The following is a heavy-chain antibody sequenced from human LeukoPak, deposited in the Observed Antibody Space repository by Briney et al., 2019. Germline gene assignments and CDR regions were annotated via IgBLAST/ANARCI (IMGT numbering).Heavy chain of an antibody. CDR1: GGSISRNY. D-gene: IGHD3-22*01. J-gene: IGHJ4*02. V-gene: IGHV4-59*01. CDR3: ARGVAAYTYYADSSGYD. CDR2: IYYSETT. Sequence: SETLSLTCIVSGGSISRNYWNWIRQPPGKGLEWIGNIYYSETTNYNPSLKSRVSISVDTSKSLLSLRLSSVTAADTAVYYCARGVAAYTYYADSSGYDWGQGTLLTVSS.